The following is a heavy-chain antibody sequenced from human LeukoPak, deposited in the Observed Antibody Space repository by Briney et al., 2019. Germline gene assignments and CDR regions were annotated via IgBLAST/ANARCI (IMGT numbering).Heavy chain of an antibody. J-gene: IGHJ4*02. CDR1: GYSFTTYW. Sequence: GESLRISCKGSGYSFTTYWISWVRQMPGKGLEWMGNIDPSDSYSNYSPSFQGHVTISADRSISTAYLQWSSLKASDTAMYYCARQSRWNDDFWGQGTLVTVSS. D-gene: IGHD1-1*01. CDR2: IDPSDSYS. CDR3: ARQSRWNDDF. V-gene: IGHV5-10-1*01.